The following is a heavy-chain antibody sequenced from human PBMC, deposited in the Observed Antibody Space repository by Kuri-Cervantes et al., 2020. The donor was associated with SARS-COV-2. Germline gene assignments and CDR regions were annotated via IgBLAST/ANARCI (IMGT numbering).Heavy chain of an antibody. V-gene: IGHV1-46*01. D-gene: IGHD3-22*01. CDR2: INPSGGST. CDR3: ARDRGKVVITTGFDY. CDR1: GYTFTSYY. J-gene: IGHJ4*02. Sequence: ASVKVSCKASGYTFTSYYMHWVRQAPGQGLEWMGIINPSGGSTSYAQKFQGRVTMTRDTSTSTVYMELSSLRSDDTAVYYCARDRGKVVITTGFDYWGQGTLVTVSS.